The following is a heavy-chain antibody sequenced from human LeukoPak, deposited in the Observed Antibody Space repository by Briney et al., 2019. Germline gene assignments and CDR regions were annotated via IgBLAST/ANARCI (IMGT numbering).Heavy chain of an antibody. CDR2: INAGNGNT. CDR1: GYTFTSYA. Sequence: ASVKVSCKASGYTFTSYAMHWVRQAPGQRLEWMGWINAGNGNTKYPQKFRGRVTITRDTSASTAYMELSSLRSEDAAVYYCARHSGSSWYLDAFDIWGQGTMVTVSS. CDR3: ARHSGSSWYLDAFDI. V-gene: IGHV1-3*01. D-gene: IGHD6-13*01. J-gene: IGHJ3*02.